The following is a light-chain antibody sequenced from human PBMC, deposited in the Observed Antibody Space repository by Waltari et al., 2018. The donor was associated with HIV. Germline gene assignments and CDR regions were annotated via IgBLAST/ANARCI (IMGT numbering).Light chain of an antibody. V-gene: IGLV3-25*03. CDR1: ALPKQY. Sequence: SYELTQPPSVSVSPGQTARITCSGDALPKQYAYWYQQKPGQAPVLVIYKDSERPSGIPERFSGPSSGTTVTLTISGVQAEDEADYYCQSADSSGTHGFGGGTKLTVL. J-gene: IGLJ3*02. CDR3: QSADSSGTHG. CDR2: KDS.